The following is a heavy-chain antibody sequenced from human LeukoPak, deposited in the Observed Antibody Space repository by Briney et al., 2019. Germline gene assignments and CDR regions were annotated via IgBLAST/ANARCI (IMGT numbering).Heavy chain of an antibody. CDR1: GASVDSYY. V-gene: IGHV4-59*02. D-gene: IGHD5-12*01. CDR3: GRGFGSGYDFPTYFYGMDL. J-gene: IGHJ6*02. CDR2: VYSSGST. Sequence: SETLSLTCTVSGASVDSYYWSWIRQPPGKGLEWIGYVYSSGSTNYNPSVKSRVTISVDTSKNQFSLKVSSVTAAGTAVYYCGRGFGSGYDFPTYFYGMDLWGQGTTVTVSS.